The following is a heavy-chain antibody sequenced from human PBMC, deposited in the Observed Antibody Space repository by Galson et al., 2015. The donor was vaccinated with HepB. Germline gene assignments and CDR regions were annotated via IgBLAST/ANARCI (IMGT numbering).Heavy chain of an antibody. CDR3: VKVSYDTWSGGYFDY. D-gene: IGHD3/OR15-3a*01. CDR1: GFTFSSYA. V-gene: IGHV3-64D*06. J-gene: IGHJ4*02. Sequence: SLRLSCAASGFTFSSYAMHWVRQAPGKGLEYVSAISSNGGSTYYADSVRGRFTISRDNSKNTLYLQMSSLRAEDTAVYYCVKVSYDTWSGGYFDYWGQGTLVTVSS. CDR2: ISSNGGST.